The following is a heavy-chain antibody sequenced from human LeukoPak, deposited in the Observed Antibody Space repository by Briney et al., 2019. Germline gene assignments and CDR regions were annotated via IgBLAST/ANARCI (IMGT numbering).Heavy chain of an antibody. J-gene: IGHJ3*02. CDR2: ISYDGSNK. V-gene: IGHV3-30-3*01. D-gene: IGHD6-13*01. CDR3: ARDTSPRIAAIYYDAFDI. CDR1: GFTFSSYA. Sequence: GGSLRLSCAASGFTFSSYAMHWVRQAPGKGLEWVAVISYDGSNKYYADSVKGRFTISRDNAKNSLYLEMSSLRGEDTALYYCARDTSPRIAAIYYDAFDIWGQGTMVTVSS.